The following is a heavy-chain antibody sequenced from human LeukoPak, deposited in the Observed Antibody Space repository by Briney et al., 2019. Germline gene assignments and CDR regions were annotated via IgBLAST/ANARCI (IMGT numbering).Heavy chain of an antibody. V-gene: IGHV4-34*01. Sequence: SETLSLTCAVYGGSFSGYYWSWIRQPPGKGLEWIGEINHSGSTNYNPSLKSRATISVDTSKNQFSLKLSSVTAADTAVYYCARGGYYGSGNDFRFDPWGQGTLATVSS. CDR2: INHSGST. D-gene: IGHD3-10*01. CDR3: ARGGYYGSGNDFRFDP. CDR1: GGSFSGYY. J-gene: IGHJ5*02.